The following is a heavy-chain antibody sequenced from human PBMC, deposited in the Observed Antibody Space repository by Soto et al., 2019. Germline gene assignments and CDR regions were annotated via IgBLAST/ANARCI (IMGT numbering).Heavy chain of an antibody. CDR1: GFTFSSYW. Sequence: GGSLRLSCASSGFTFSSYWISWVRQAPGKGLEWVANIKQDGSEKYYVDSVKGRFTISRDNAKNSLYLQMNSLRAEDTAVYYRARDPDYGDYPLDYWGQGTLVTVSS. D-gene: IGHD4-17*01. CDR3: ARDPDYGDYPLDY. V-gene: IGHV3-7*01. J-gene: IGHJ4*02. CDR2: IKQDGSEK.